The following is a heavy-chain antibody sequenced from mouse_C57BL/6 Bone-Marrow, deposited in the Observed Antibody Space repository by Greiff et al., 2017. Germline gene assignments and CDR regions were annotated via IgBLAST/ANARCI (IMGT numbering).Heavy chain of an antibody. CDR3: TRDQGGSMITTFAY. CDR2: ISSGGDYI. J-gene: IGHJ3*01. D-gene: IGHD2-4*01. V-gene: IGHV5-9-1*02. CDR1: GFTFSSYA. Sequence: EVKLVESGEGLVKPGGSLKLSCAASGFTFSSYAMSWVRQTPEKRLEWVAYISSGGDYIYYADTVKGRFPISRDNARNTLYLQMSSLKSEDTAMYYCTRDQGGSMITTFAYWGQGTLVTVSA.